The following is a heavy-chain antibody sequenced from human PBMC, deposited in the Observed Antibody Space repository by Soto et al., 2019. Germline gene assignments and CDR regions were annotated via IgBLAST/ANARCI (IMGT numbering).Heavy chain of an antibody. Sequence: QVQLGQSGAEVKKPGASVKVSCKASGYTFSSYDINWVRQATGQGLEWMGWMNPNSANTGYAQKFQGRGTMTWNTFTSTAYMELSSLTSEDTAVYYCARRGLRHDFDYWGQGTLVTVSS. J-gene: IGHJ4*02. V-gene: IGHV1-8*01. CDR1: GYTFSSYD. D-gene: IGHD3-10*01. CDR3: ARRGLRHDFDY. CDR2: MNPNSANT.